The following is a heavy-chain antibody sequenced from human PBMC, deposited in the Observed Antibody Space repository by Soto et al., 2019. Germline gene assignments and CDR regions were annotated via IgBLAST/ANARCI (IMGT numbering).Heavy chain of an antibody. Sequence: QVRLQESGPGLVKPSQTLSLTCTVSGGSISSGDYFWSWVRQPPGKGLEWIGYIYYTGSTSYNPSLTSRITMSVDTSKKQFSLKVSSVTAAATAVYFCARDDGYYRLYDYWGQGTLVTVSS. J-gene: IGHJ4*02. CDR2: IYYTGST. CDR3: ARDDGYYRLYDY. V-gene: IGHV4-30-4*01. D-gene: IGHD3-3*01. CDR1: GGSISSGDYF.